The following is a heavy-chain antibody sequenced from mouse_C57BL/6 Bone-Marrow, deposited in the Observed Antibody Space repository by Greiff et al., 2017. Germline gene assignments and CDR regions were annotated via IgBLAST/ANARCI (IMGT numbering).Heavy chain of an antibody. CDR1: GFSIKNTY. V-gene: IGHV14-3*01. Sequence: EVQLVESVAELVRPGASVKLSCTASGFSIKNTYMHWVKQRPEQGLEWIGRIDPANGNTKYAPKFQGKATITADTSSNTAYLQLSSLTSEDTAIYYCASYYYGSTFDVWGTGTTVTVSS. D-gene: IGHD1-1*01. CDR3: ASYYYGSTFDV. J-gene: IGHJ1*03. CDR2: IDPANGNT.